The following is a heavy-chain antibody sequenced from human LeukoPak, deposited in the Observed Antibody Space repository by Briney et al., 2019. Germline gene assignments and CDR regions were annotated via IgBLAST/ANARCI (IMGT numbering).Heavy chain of an antibody. D-gene: IGHD5-24*01. J-gene: IGHJ5*02. Sequence: KVGESLKISCKGSGYSFTSYWIGWVRQMPGKGLEWMGIIYPGDSDTRYSPSFQGQVTMTRDTSISTAYMELSRLRSDDTAVYYCARGDGGWLQSWGQGTLVTVSS. V-gene: IGHV5-51*01. CDR2: IYPGDSDT. CDR3: ARGDGGWLQS. CDR1: GYSFTSYW.